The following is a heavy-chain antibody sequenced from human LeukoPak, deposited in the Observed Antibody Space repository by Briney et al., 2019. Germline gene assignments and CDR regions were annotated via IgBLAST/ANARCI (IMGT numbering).Heavy chain of an antibody. CDR1: GHTFTGHY. CDR3: ARSNILTARGAFDI. V-gene: IGHV1-2*02. J-gene: IGHJ3*02. Sequence: ASVKVSCKASGHTFTGHYIHWVRQAPGQGLELMAWINPDTGGTYSGQKFQGRVTVTRDTAISTAYMELSRLKSDDTSVYFCARSNILTARGAFDIWGQGTRVTVSS. CDR2: INPDTGGT. D-gene: IGHD3-9*01.